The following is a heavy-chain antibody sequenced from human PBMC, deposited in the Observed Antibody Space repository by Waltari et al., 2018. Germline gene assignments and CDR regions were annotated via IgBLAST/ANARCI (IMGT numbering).Heavy chain of an antibody. CDR2: IIPTFGTA. CDR1: GGTFSSYA. D-gene: IGHD5-18*01. J-gene: IGHJ4*02. Sequence: QVQLVQSGAEVKKPGSSVKVSCKASGGTFSSYAISWVRQAPGQGLEWRGGIIPTFGTANYAQKFQGRVTITADESTSTAYMELSSLRSEDTAVYYCARVGGDTAMVTGGYFDYWGQGTLVTVSS. V-gene: IGHV1-69*01. CDR3: ARVGGDTAMVTGGYFDY.